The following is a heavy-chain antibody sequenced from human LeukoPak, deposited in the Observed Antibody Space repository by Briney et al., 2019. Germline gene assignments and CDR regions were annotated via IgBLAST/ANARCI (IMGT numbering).Heavy chain of an antibody. D-gene: IGHD2-15*01. CDR3: ARGRKVVADFDY. CDR2: MNPNSGNT. CDR1: GYTFTSYD. Sequence: GASVKVSCKASGYTFTSYDINWVRQATGQGLEWMGWMNPNSGNTGYAQKFQGRVTMTRDTSTSTVYMELSSLRSEDTAVYYCARGRKVVADFDYWGQGTLVTVSS. J-gene: IGHJ4*02. V-gene: IGHV1-8*01.